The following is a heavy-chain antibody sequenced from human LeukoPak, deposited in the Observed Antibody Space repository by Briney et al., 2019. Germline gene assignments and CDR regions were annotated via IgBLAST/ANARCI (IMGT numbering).Heavy chain of an antibody. CDR1: GYTFSGYH. Sequence: ASVKVSCKASGYTFSGYHMHWVRQAPGQGLEWMGWINPYSGGTKYAQKFQGRVTMTRDTSISTVYMELSRLRSDDTAVYYCARAREGITMMDLDYWGQGTLVTVSS. D-gene: IGHD3-22*01. CDR3: ARAREGITMMDLDY. CDR2: INPYSGGT. V-gene: IGHV1-2*02. J-gene: IGHJ4*02.